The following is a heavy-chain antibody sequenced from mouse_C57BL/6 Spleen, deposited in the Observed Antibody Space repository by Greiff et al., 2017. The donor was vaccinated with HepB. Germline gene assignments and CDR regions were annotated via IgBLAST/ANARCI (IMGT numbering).Heavy chain of an antibody. CDR3: GRGMITTFYYYAMDY. J-gene: IGHJ4*01. CDR1: GFTFNTYA. CDR2: IRSKSSNYAT. D-gene: IGHD2-4*01. Sequence: DVKLVESGGGLVQPKGSLKLSCAASGFTFNTYAMHWVRQAPGKGLEWVARIRSKSSNYATYYADSVKDRFTISRDDSQSMLYLQMNNLKTEDTAMYYCGRGMITTFYYYAMDYWGQGTSVTVSS. V-gene: IGHV10-3*01.